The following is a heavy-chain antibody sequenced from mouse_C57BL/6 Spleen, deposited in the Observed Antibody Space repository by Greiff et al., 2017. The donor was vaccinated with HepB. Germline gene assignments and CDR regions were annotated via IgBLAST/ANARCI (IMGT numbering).Heavy chain of an antibody. J-gene: IGHJ1*03. CDR1: GYTFTSYG. CDR2: IYPRSGNT. CDR3: ARKAYYGNLWYFDV. V-gene: IGHV1-81*01. Sequence: VQLQESGAELARPGASVKLSCKASGYTFTSYGISWVKQRTGQGLEWIGEIYPRSGNTYYNEKFKGKATLTADKSSSTAYMELRSLTSEDSAVYFCARKAYYGNLWYFDVWGTGTTVTVSS. D-gene: IGHD2-10*01.